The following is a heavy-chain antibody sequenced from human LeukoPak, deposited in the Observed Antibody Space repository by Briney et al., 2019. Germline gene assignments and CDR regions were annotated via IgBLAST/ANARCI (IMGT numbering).Heavy chain of an antibody. V-gene: IGHV3-48*04. D-gene: IGHD3-22*01. J-gene: IGHJ4*02. CDR3: AKRGVVIRVILVGFHKEAYYFDS. CDR1: GFTFSSYA. Sequence: GGSLRLSCAASGFTFSSYAMSWVRQAPGKGLEWVSYISSSGSTIYYADSVKGRFTISRDNAKNSLYLQMNSLRAEDTAVYFCAKRGVVIRVILVGFHKEAYYFDSWGQGALVTVSS. CDR2: ISSSGSTI.